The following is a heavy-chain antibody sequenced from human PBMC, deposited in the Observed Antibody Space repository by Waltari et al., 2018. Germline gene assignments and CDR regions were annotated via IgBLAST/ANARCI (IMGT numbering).Heavy chain of an antibody. J-gene: IGHJ2*01. D-gene: IGHD3-3*02. CDR2: IIHSGST. Sequence: QVQLQESGPGLVKASETLSLTCGVSGYFISSGYYWGWIRRPPGKGLEWIGSIIHSGSTSSNPSLKSRVTISVDTSKNQFTLNLNSVTAADTAVYYCVRVSNQWYFDLWGRGTLVSVSS. CDR3: VRVSNQWYFDL. CDR1: GYFISSGYY. V-gene: IGHV4-38-2*01.